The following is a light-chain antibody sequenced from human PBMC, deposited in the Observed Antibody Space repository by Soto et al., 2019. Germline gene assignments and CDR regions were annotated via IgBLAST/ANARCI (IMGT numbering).Light chain of an antibody. CDR1: QTIASY. J-gene: IGKJ1*01. CDR3: QQHYTTPWT. V-gene: IGKV1-39*01. Sequence: DIQMNQSPSSLSASVGDRVTITCRANQTIASYVNWYRQKPGKAPHLLIFAASRLQSGVPSRFSRSGSGTELTLAISSLQPEDFATYYCQQHYTTPWTFGQGTKVEIK. CDR2: AAS.